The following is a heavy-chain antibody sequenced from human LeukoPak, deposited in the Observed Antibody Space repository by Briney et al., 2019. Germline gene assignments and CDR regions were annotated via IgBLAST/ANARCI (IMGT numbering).Heavy chain of an antibody. CDR3: AKDHHYVFWSVSPKTWFAP. D-gene: IGHD3-3*01. CDR2: ISGSGGST. V-gene: IGHV3-23*01. Sequence: GGSLRLSCAASGFTFSSYAMSWVRQAPGKGLEWVSAISGSGGSTYYADSVKGRFTISRDNSKNTLYLQMNSLRPENTPVYYCAKDHHYVFWSVSPKTWFAPWGQGPLFTVSS. CDR1: GFTFSSYA. J-gene: IGHJ5*02.